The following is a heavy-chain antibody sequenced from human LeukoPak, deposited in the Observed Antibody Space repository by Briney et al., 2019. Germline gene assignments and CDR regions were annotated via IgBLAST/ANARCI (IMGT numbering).Heavy chain of an antibody. Sequence: PGGSLRLSCAASGFTFSTYGMSWVRQAPGKGLEWVSGISGSGGSKYYADSVKGRVHVSRDNSQNKLYLQMNSLRAEDTAIYYCAKDWASEPLIFDSWGHGTLVTASS. V-gene: IGHV3-23*01. J-gene: IGHJ4*01. CDR1: GFTFSTYG. CDR2: ISGSGGSK. CDR3: AKDWASEPLIFDS. D-gene: IGHD1-26*01.